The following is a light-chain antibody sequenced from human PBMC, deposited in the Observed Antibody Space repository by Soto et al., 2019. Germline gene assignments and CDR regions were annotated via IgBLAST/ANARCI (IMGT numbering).Light chain of an antibody. J-gene: IGLJ1*01. CDR1: RSDIGGYDY. V-gene: IGLV2-14*01. Sequence: QSVLTQPASVSGSPGQSITISCTGTRSDIGGYDYVSWYQQYPGKAPKLMIYDVSNRPSGVSDRFSGSKSANTASLTISGLQAEDEADYYCNSYTTSSSLYVFGTGTKLTVL. CDR2: DVS. CDR3: NSYTTSSSLYV.